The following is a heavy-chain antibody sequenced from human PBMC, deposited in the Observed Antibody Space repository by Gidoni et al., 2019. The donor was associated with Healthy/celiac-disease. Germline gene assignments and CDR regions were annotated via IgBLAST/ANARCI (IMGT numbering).Heavy chain of an antibody. CDR2: IWYDGSNK. Sequence: QVQLVESGGGVVQPGRSLRLSCAASGFTFSSYGMHWVRQAPGKGREWVAVIWYDGSNKYYADSVKGRFTISRDNSKNTLYLQMNSLRAEDTAVYYCARDPHDSIALVPDYWGQGTLVTVSS. D-gene: IGHD3-22*01. CDR3: ARDPHDSIALVPDY. V-gene: IGHV3-33*01. CDR1: GFTFSSYG. J-gene: IGHJ4*02.